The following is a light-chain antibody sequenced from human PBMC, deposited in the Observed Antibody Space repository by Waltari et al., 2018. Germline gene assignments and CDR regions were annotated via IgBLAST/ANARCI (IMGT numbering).Light chain of an antibody. Sequence: DIQMTHSPSSLSASVGDRVTITCQASQDISNSLNWYQQKPGKAPKLLIFDASRLETGVPSGFSGSGSGTDFTFTITSLQPEDIATYYCQQYDNLPYTFGQGTKLEIK. CDR2: DAS. CDR3: QQYDNLPYT. V-gene: IGKV1-33*01. J-gene: IGKJ2*01. CDR1: QDISNS.